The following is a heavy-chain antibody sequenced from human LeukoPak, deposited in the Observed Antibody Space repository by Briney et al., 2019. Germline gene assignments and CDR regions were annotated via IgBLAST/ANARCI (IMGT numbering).Heavy chain of an antibody. CDR3: ARALAAAGTGYYFDY. V-gene: IGHV3-21*01. J-gene: IGHJ4*02. Sequence: PGGALRLSCAASGFTLRTYSVNWVRQAPGKGLEWVSSISSSGTQIYYAYSVKGRFTISRDNAMNSLYLQMNSLRAEDTAVYYCARALAAAGTGYYFDYWGQGTLVTVSS. D-gene: IGHD6-13*01. CDR2: ISSSGTQI. CDR1: GFTLRTYS.